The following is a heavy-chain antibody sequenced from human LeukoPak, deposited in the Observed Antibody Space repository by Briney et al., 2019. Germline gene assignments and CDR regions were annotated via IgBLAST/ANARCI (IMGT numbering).Heavy chain of an antibody. CDR1: GFTFNNSY. Sequence: GGSLRLSCVASGFTFNNSYMSWIRQAPGKRPEWILFISSGGYTIYYADSVRGRFTISRDNAKNSLFLQMNSLAADDTAIYYCVESQRXXGVFDS. CDR2: ISSGGYTI. V-gene: IGHV3-11*01. D-gene: IGHD6-25*01. J-gene: IGHJ5*01. CDR3: VESQRXXGVFDS.